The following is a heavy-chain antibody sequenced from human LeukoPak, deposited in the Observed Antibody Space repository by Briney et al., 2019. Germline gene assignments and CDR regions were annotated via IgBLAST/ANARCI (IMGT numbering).Heavy chain of an antibody. CDR2: ISGSGGST. D-gene: IGHD2-15*01. Sequence: GGSLRLSCVVSGFIFRDYAMSWVRQAPGKGLEWVSAISGSGGSTYYADSVKGRFTISRDNSKNTLYLQMNSLRAEDTAVYYCAKDREYCSGGSCYYDYWGQGTLVTVSS. J-gene: IGHJ4*02. CDR1: GFIFRDYA. CDR3: AKDREYCSGGSCYYDY. V-gene: IGHV3-23*01.